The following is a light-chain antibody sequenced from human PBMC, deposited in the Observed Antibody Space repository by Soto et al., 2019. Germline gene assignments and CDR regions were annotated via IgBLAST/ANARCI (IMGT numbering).Light chain of an antibody. J-gene: IGLJ1*01. CDR1: SSDVGGYNY. Sequence: QSALTQPASVSGSPGQSITISCTGTSSDVGGYNYVSWYQQHPGKAPKLMIYEVSNRPSGVSNRFSGSKSGNTASLTISGLQAEDEADYYCSSYTSSGPVFGTGTKVTVL. CDR2: EVS. CDR3: SSYTSSGPV. V-gene: IGLV2-14*01.